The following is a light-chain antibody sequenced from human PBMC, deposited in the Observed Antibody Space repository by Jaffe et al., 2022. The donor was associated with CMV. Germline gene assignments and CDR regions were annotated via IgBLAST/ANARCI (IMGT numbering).Light chain of an antibody. CDR3: HQRRNWPNT. Sequence: EIVLTQYPATLSLSPGERATLSCRASQSVSTFLAWYQQKPGQAPRLLIYDASNRATGIPVRFSGSGSGTDFTLTINSLEPEDFAVYYCHQRRNWPNTFGQGTKLDIK. CDR1: QSVSTF. J-gene: IGKJ2*01. V-gene: IGKV3-11*01. CDR2: DAS.